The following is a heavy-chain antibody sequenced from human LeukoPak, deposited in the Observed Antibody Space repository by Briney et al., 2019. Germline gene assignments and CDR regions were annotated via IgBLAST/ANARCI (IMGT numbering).Heavy chain of an antibody. CDR1: GGSVSSGSYY. J-gene: IGHJ3*02. CDR2: IYYSGSA. Sequence: PSETLSLTCTDSGGSVSSGSYYWSWIRQPPGKGLEWIGYIYYSGSAKYNPSLKSRVTISVDTSKNQFSLKLTSVTAADTAVYYCASQENLQAHAFDIWGQGTMVTVSS. CDR3: ASQENLQAHAFDI. V-gene: IGHV4-61*01.